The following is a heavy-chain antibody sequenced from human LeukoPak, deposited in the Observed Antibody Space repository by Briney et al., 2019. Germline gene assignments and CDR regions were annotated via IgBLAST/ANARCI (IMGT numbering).Heavy chain of an antibody. J-gene: IGHJ3*02. V-gene: IGHV3-21*01. CDR1: GFTFSSYS. Sequence: GGSLRLSCAASGFTFSSYSMNWVRQAPGKGLEWVSSISSSSSYIYYADSVKGRFTISRDNAKNSLYLQTNSLRAEDTAVYYCAREGRGNAFDIWGQGTMVTVSS. CDR2: ISSSSSYI. D-gene: IGHD3-16*01. CDR3: AREGRGNAFDI.